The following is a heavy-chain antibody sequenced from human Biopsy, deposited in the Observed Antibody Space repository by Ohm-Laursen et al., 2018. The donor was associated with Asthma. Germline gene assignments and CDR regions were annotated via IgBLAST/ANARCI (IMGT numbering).Heavy chain of an antibody. CDR3: ARHWYWGSFFDY. V-gene: IGHV4-39*01. CDR1: GGSMSSSSYS. D-gene: IGHD7-27*01. CDR2: ISYTGNT. J-gene: IGHJ4*02. Sequence: TLSLTCTVSGGSMSSSSYSWGWIRQPPGKGLEWIGSISYTGNTDIPSLRSRVTLSVYTSKNNFSLKLITVTAADTAVFYCARHWYWGSFFDYWGQGMLVTVSS.